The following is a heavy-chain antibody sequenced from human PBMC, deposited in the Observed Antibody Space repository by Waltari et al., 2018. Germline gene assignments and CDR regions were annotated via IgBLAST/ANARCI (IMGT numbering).Heavy chain of an antibody. J-gene: IGHJ6*02. CDR2: ISSSGSTI. V-gene: IGHV3-48*03. CDR1: GFTFSSYE. Sequence: EVQLVESGGGLVQPGGSLRLSCAASGFTFSSYEMNWVRQAPGKGRVLVSYISSSGSTIYYADSGKGRFTISRDNAKNSLYLQMNSLRAEDTAVYYCARDQYYGMDVWGQGTTVTVSS. CDR3: ARDQYYGMDV.